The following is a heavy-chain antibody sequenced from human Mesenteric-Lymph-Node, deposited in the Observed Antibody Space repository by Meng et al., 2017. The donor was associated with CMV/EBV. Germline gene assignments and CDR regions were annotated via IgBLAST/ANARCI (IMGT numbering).Heavy chain of an antibody. V-gene: IGHV3-9*01. CDR3: ARESGGGAGSPNP. D-gene: IGHD3-16*01. CDR1: GFTFDDYA. CDR2: ITWNSESI. Sequence: GGSLRLSCTASGFTFDDYAMHWVRQAPGKGLEWVAGITWNSESIGYADSVKGRFTISRDNAKNSLYLQMNSLRAEDTAVYYCARESGGGAGSPNPWGQGTLVTVSS. J-gene: IGHJ5*02.